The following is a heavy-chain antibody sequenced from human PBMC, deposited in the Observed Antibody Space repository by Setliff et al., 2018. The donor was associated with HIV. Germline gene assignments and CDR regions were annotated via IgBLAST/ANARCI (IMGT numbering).Heavy chain of an antibody. J-gene: IGHJ4*02. V-gene: IGHV2-70*11. CDR1: GFSLSTSGMC. CDR2: IDWDDDR. Sequence: SGPTLVNPTQTLTLICSFSGFSLSTSGMCLTWIRQPPGKALEWLARIDWDDDRYYSSSLKTRLNISMDTSKNRVVLTMTSLDPGDTATYFCARTFPCFYYANSGHTNYFDFWGQGTLVTVSS. D-gene: IGHD3-22*01. CDR3: ARTFPCFYYANSGHTNYFDF.